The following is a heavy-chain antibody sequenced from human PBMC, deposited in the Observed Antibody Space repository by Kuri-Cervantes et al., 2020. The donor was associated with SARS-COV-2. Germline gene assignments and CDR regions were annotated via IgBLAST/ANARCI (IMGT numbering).Heavy chain of an antibody. V-gene: IGHV3-30*04. J-gene: IGHJ4*02. Sequence: GESLKISCAASGFTFSSYAMHWVRQAPGKGLEWVAVISYDGSNKYYADSVKGRFTISRDNSKNTLYLQMNSLRAEDTAVYYCARVPTRAGYNFFDYWGQGTLVAVSS. CDR2: ISYDGSNK. CDR1: GFTFSSYA. CDR3: ARVPTRAGYNFFDY. D-gene: IGHD5-24*01.